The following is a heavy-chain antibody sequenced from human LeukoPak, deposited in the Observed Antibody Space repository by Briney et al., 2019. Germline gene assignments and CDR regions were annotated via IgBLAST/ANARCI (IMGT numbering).Heavy chain of an antibody. J-gene: IGHJ3*02. D-gene: IGHD6-19*01. CDR3: ARLGPQSQYTSGWYGIYAFDI. CDR1: GYSFTSYW. CDR2: IDPSDSYN. Sequence: GESLKISCKGSGYSFTSYWIGWVRQMPGKGLEWMGRIDPSDSYNNYSPSFQGHVIISVDKSISTAYLQWSSLKASDTAMYYCARLGPQSQYTSGWYGIYAFDIWGQGTMVTVSS. V-gene: IGHV5-10-1*01.